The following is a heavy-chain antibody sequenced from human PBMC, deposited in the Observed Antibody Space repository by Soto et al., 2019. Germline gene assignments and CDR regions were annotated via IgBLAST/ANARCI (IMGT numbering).Heavy chain of an antibody. V-gene: IGHV4-31*01. CDR2: IYYSGST. D-gene: IGHD4-17*01. CDR3: ARDRHGDEIDY. J-gene: IGHJ4*02. Sequence: QVQLQESGPGLVKPSQTLSLTCTVSGASISSGTYYWTWIRQHPGKGLEWIGYIYYSGSTYYNPSLKSPLTMSVDTSKNQFSLKLSSVTAADTAVYFCARDRHGDEIDYWGQGTLVTVSS. CDR1: GASISSGTYY.